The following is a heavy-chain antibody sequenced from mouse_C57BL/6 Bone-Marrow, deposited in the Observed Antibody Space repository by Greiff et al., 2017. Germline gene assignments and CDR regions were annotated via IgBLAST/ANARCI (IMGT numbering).Heavy chain of an antibody. J-gene: IGHJ4*01. CDR1: GYTFTSYG. Sequence: QVQLQQSGAELARPGASVKLSCKASGYTFTSYGISWVKQRTGQGLEWIGEIYPRSGNTYYNEKFKGKATLTADKSSSTAYMELRSPASEDSAVYFCARHENEGRAMDYWGQGTSVTVSS. CDR2: IYPRSGNT. D-gene: IGHD1-1*01. CDR3: ARHENEGRAMDY. V-gene: IGHV1-81*01.